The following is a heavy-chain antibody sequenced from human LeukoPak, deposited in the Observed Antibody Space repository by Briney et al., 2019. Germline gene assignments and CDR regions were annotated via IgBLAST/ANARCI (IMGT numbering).Heavy chain of an antibody. D-gene: IGHD4-17*01. CDR1: GGSISSYY. J-gene: IGHJ4*02. V-gene: IGHV4-4*07. CDR2: IYTSGST. CDR3: ARVRGYGDYYFDY. Sequence: SETLSLTCTVSGGSISSYYWSWTRQPAGKGLEWIGRIYTSGSTNYNHPLKSRVTISVDKSKNQFSLKLSSVTAADTAVYYCARVRGYGDYYFDYWGQGTLVTVSS.